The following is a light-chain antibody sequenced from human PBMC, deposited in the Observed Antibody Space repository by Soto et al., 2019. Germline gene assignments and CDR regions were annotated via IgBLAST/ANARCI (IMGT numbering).Light chain of an antibody. CDR3: QHYNNWPPWT. Sequence: EIVMTQCPATVSVSPGERVTLSCRASQSVSINLAWYQQKPGHAPRLLIYGASTRATGIPARFSGSGSGTEFTLTINSLQSEDFAVYYCQHYNNWPPWTFGQGTKVEIK. V-gene: IGKV3-15*01. J-gene: IGKJ1*01. CDR2: GAS. CDR1: QSVSIN.